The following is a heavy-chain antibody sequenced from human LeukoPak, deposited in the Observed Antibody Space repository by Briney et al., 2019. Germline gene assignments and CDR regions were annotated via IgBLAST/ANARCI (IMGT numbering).Heavy chain of an antibody. V-gene: IGHV3-23*01. D-gene: IGHD5-24*01. Sequence: GGSLRLSCAASGFTFSSYAMSWVRQAPGKGLEWLSGISGSGDNTYYADSVKGRFTISRDNAQNSLYLQMNSLRDEDTAVYYCARASFQRWLQLGGDWGQGTLVTVSS. CDR2: ISGSGDNT. CDR3: ARASFQRWLQLGGD. J-gene: IGHJ4*02. CDR1: GFTFSSYA.